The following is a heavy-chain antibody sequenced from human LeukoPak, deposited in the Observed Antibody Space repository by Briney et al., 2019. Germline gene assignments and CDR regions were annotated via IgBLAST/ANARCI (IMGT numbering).Heavy chain of an antibody. J-gene: IGHJ4*02. CDR2: ISSSGSTI. Sequence: GGSLRLSCAASGFTFSDYYMSWIRQAPGKGLEWVSCISSSGSTIYYADSVKGRFTIPRDNAKNSLYLQMNSLRAEDTAVYYCTTETWYRFDYWGQGTLVTVSS. CDR1: GFTFSDYY. CDR3: TTETWYRFDY. D-gene: IGHD1-14*01. V-gene: IGHV3-11*04.